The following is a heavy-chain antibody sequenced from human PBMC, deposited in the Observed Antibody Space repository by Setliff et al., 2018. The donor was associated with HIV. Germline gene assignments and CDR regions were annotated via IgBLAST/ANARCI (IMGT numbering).Heavy chain of an antibody. D-gene: IGHD4-17*01. V-gene: IGHV4-4*09. CDR1: GGSSNSYY. Sequence: PSETLSLTCTVSGGSSNSYYWSWSRQPPGKGLEWIGYIYTSGGTNYNPSLKSRVTISVDTPKNQLSLNLKSVTAADTAVYYCATSLNGDSEPWYFDFWGRGSLVTVS. CDR3: ATSLNGDSEPWYFDF. J-gene: IGHJ2*01. CDR2: IYTSGGT.